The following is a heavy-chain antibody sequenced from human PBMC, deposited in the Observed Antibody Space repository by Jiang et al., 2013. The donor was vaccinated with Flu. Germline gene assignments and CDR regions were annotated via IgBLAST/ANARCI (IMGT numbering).Heavy chain of an antibody. CDR2: INPNSGGT. CDR1: GYTFTGYY. D-gene: IGHD5-12*01. V-gene: IGHV1-2*04. CDR3: ARGGRWARLIVATMKHYFDY. J-gene: IGHJ4*02. Sequence: SVKVSCKASGYTFTGYYMHWVRQAPGQRLEWMGWINPNSGGTNYAQKFQGWVTMTRDTSISTAYMELSRLRSDDTAVYYCARGGRWARLIVATMKHYFDYWGQGTLVTVSS.